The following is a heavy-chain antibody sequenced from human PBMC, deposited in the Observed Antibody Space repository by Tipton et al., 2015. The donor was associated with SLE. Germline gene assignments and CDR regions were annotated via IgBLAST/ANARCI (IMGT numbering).Heavy chain of an antibody. Sequence: GSLRLSCAASGFTFSSYSMNWVRQAPGKGLEWVSSISSSSSYIYYADSVKGRFTISRDNAKNSLYLQMNSLRAEDTAVYYCARAGDGTTFYYYGLDVWGQGTTVTVSS. CDR3: ARAGDGTTFYYYGLDV. D-gene: IGHD1-1*01. CDR2: ISSSSSYI. V-gene: IGHV3-21*01. J-gene: IGHJ6*02. CDR1: GFTFSSYS.